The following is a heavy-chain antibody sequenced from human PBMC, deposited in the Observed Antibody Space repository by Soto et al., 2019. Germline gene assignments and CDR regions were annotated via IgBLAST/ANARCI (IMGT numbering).Heavy chain of an antibody. J-gene: IGHJ4*02. CDR2: ISSNGGST. V-gene: IGHV3-64*01. Sequence: EVQLVESGGGLVQPGGSLRLSCAASGFTFSSYAMHWVRQAPGKGLEYVSDISSNGGSTYYANSVKGRFTISRDNSKNTRYLEMGSLRAEDMAVYYCARRGYSGYEIDYWGQGTLVTVSS. D-gene: IGHD5-12*01. CDR1: GFTFSSYA. CDR3: ARRGYSGYEIDY.